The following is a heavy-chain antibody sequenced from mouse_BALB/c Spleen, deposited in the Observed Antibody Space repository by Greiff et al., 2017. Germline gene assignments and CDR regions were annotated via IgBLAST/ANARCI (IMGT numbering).Heavy chain of an antibody. V-gene: IGHV1-9*01. D-gene: IGHD3-1*01. CDR1: GYTFSSYW. Sequence: QVQLQQSGAELMKPGASVKISCKATGYTFSSYWIEWVKQRPGHGLEWIGEILPGSGSTNYNEKFKGKATFTADTSSNTAYMQLSSLTSEDSAVYYCARLSSGYHFDYWGQGTTRTVSS. CDR2: ILPGSGST. CDR3: ARLSSGYHFDY. J-gene: IGHJ2*01.